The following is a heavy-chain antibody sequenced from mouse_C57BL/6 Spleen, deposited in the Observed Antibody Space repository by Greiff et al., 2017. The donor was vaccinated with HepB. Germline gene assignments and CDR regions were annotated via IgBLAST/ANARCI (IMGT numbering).Heavy chain of an antibody. Sequence: VQLQQSGAELARPGASVKLSCKASGYTFTSYGISWVKQRTGQGLEWIGEIYPRSGNTYYNEKFKGKATLTADKSSSTAYMELRSLTSEDSAVYFCATTVVATGLNYFDYWGQGTTLTVSS. CDR2: IYPRSGNT. CDR1: GYTFTSYG. D-gene: IGHD1-1*01. J-gene: IGHJ2*01. CDR3: ATTVVATGLNYFDY. V-gene: IGHV1-81*01.